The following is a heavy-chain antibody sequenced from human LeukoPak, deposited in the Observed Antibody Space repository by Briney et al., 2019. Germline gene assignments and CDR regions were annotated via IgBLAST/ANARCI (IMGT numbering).Heavy chain of an antibody. CDR2: IRWDGKYT. J-gene: IGHJ6*03. Sequence: PGGSLRLSCTGSGFTFIEYGINWVRQAPGKGLEWVAFIRWDGKYTYYGDSVKGRFTISRDNAENSLYLQMNSLRAEDTAVYYCARAAIAAARIYYYMDVWGKGTTVTVSS. V-gene: IGHV3-30*02. CDR1: GFTFIEYG. CDR3: ARAAIAAARIYYYMDV. D-gene: IGHD6-13*01.